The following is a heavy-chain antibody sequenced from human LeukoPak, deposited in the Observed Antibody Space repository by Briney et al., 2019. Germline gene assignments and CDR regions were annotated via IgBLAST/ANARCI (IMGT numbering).Heavy chain of an antibody. CDR3: TTDPRGLAITGTTNYFDY. V-gene: IGHV3-15*01. D-gene: IGHD1-7*01. CDR1: GFTFSNAW. J-gene: IGHJ4*02. CDR2: IKSKTDGGTT. Sequence: GGSLRLSCAASGFTFSNAWMSWVRQGPGKGLECVGRIKSKTDGGTTDYAAPVKGRFTISRDDSKNTLYLQMNSLKTEDTAVYYCTTDPRGLAITGTTNYFDYWGQGTLVTVSS.